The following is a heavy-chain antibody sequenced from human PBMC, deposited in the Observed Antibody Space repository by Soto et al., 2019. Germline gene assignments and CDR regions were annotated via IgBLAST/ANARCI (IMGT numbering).Heavy chain of an antibody. CDR3: ARDLMVRGVGWFDP. D-gene: IGHD3-10*01. V-gene: IGHV4-59*01. J-gene: IGHJ5*02. CDR2: IYYSGST. CDR1: GGSISSYY. Sequence: PSETLSLTCTVSGGSISSYYWSWIRQPPGKGLEWIGYIYYSGSTNYNPSLKGRVTISVDTSKNQFSLKLSSVTAADTAVYYCARDLMVRGVGWFDPWGQGTLVTVSS.